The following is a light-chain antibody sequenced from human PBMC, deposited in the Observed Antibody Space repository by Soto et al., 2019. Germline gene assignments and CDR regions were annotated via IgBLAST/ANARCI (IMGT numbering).Light chain of an antibody. CDR3: LQDYSYPRT. CDR1: QAIRTE. V-gene: IGKV1-6*01. CDR2: GTS. J-gene: IGKJ1*01. Sequence: GDRVILTCRASQAIRTELGWYQQRPGKAPKLLIYGTSNLQSGVPSRFSGSGSGTDFTLTINGLQPEDFATYYCLQDYSYPRTFGQGTRWIS.